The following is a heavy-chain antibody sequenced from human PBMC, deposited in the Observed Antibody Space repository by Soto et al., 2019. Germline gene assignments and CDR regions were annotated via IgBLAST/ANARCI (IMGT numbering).Heavy chain of an antibody. CDR3: ARVTMVRGDDYYYYMDV. CDR2: IYSGGST. Sequence: GGSLRLSCAASGFTVSSNYMSWVRQAPGKGLEWVSVIYSGGSTYYADSVKGRFTSSRHNSKNTLYLQMNSLRAEDTAVYYCARVTMVRGDDYYYYMDVWGKGTTVTVSS. CDR1: GFTVSSNY. V-gene: IGHV3-53*04. J-gene: IGHJ6*03. D-gene: IGHD3-10*01.